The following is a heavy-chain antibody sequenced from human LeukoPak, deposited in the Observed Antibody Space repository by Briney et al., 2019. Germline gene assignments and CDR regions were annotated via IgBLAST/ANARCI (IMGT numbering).Heavy chain of an antibody. D-gene: IGHD6-13*01. CDR3: ARGKVFSSWYLGY. Sequence: ASVKVSCKASGYTFTGYYLHWVRQAPGQGLEWMGWINPNSGDTNYAQKFQGRVSMTRDTSISTAYMGLNRLRSDDTAVYYCARGKVFSSWYLGYWGQGTLVTVSS. V-gene: IGHV1-2*02. CDR1: GYTFTGYY. J-gene: IGHJ4*02. CDR2: INPNSGDT.